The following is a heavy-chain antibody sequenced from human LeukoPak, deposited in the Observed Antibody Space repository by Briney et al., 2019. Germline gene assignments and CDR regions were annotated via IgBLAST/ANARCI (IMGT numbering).Heavy chain of an antibody. Sequence: PGGSLRLSCAASGIAVSSNYMSWVRQAPGKGLEWVSVMYSGGSTYYADSVKGRFTISRDNSKNTLYLQMNSLRAEDTAVHCCASHDWFDPWGQGTLVTVSS. CDR1: GIAVSSNY. V-gene: IGHV3-53*01. CDR2: MYSGGST. J-gene: IGHJ5*02. CDR3: ASHDWFDP.